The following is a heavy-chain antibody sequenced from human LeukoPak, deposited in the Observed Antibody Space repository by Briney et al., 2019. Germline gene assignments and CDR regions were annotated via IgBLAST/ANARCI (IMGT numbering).Heavy chain of an antibody. J-gene: IGHJ4*02. CDR2: IKQDGSEK. D-gene: IGHD2-15*01. CDR3: AREEVAFDY. CDR1: GFSFSSYE. Sequence: GGSLRLSCAASGFSFSSYEMNWVRQAPGKGLEWVANIKQDGSEKYYVDSVKGRFTISRDNAKNSLYLQMNSLRAEDTAVYYCAREEVAFDYWGQGTLVTVSS. V-gene: IGHV3-7*01.